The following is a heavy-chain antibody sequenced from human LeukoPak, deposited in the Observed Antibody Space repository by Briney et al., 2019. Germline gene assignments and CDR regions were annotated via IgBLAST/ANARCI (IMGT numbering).Heavy chain of an antibody. J-gene: IGHJ4*02. CDR3: ARGSGSSWNGGFDY. CDR1: GGSISSGGYY. D-gene: IGHD6-13*01. CDR2: IYYSGST. V-gene: IGHV4-31*03. Sequence: SETLSLTCTVSGGSISSGGYYWSWIRQHPGKGLEWIGYIYYSGSTYYNPSLKSRVTISVDTSKNQFSLKLSFVTAADTAVYYCARGSGSSWNGGFDYWGQGTLVTVSS.